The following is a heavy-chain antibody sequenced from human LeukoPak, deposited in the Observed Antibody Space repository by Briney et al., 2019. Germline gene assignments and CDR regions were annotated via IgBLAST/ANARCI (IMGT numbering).Heavy chain of an antibody. Sequence: GGSLRLSCAASGFTFSSYAVSWVRQAPGKGLEWVSAISGSGGSTYYADSVKGRFTISRDNSKNTLYLQMNSLRAEDTAVYYCAKDYSGLLLDYYGMDVWGQGTTVTVSS. D-gene: IGHD2-21*02. CDR2: ISGSGGST. CDR1: GFTFSSYA. J-gene: IGHJ6*02. CDR3: AKDYSGLLLDYYGMDV. V-gene: IGHV3-23*01.